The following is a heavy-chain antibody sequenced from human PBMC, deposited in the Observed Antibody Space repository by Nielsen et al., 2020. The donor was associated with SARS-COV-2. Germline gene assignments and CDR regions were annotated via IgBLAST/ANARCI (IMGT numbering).Heavy chain of an antibody. V-gene: IGHV3-74*01. D-gene: IGHD1-26*01. Sequence: GESLKISCTASGFTFTAYWMHWVRQAPGKGLTWVSHINFDGTGTSYADSVKGRFTISRDNAKNTVYLQMNSLRAEDTAVYYCARDGVVGSTNTFDVRGQGTVVTVSS. CDR3: ARDGVVGSTNTFDV. CDR1: GFTFTAYW. J-gene: IGHJ3*01. CDR2: INFDGTGT.